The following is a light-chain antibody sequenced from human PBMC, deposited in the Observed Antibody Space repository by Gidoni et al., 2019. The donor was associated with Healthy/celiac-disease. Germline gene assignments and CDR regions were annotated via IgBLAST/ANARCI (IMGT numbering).Light chain of an antibody. CDR3: QQYDNTPLT. J-gene: IGKJ3*01. CDR1: QDISNY. CDR2: DAS. Sequence: DIQMTQSPSSLSASVGDRVTITCQASQDISNYLNWYQQKPGKAPKLLIYDASNLETGVPSRFSGSGSWTDFTFTISSLQPEDIATYYCQQYDNTPLTFRHGTKVDIK. V-gene: IGKV1-33*01.